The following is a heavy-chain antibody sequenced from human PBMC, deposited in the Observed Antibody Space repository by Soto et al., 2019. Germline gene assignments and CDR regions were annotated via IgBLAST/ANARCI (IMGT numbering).Heavy chain of an antibody. CDR2: IVVGSGNT. V-gene: IGHV1-58*02. CDR3: ARDQGCGGDCSFDY. Sequence: EASVKVSCKASGFTFTSSAMQWVRQARGQRLEWIGWIVVGSGNTNYAQKFQERVTITRDTSTSTVYMELSSLRSEDTAVYYCARDQGCGGDCSFDYWGQGTLVTVSS. D-gene: IGHD2-21*02. CDR1: GFTFTSSA. J-gene: IGHJ4*02.